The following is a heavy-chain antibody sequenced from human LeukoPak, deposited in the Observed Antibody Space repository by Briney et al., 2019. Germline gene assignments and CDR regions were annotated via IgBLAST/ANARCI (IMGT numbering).Heavy chain of an antibody. J-gene: IGHJ4*02. CDR3: AKEQAAAGKGYYFDY. Sequence: GGSLRLSCAAYGFTFSSYAMSWVRQAPGKGLEWESAISGSVGSTYYADSVKGRFTISRDNSKNTLYLQMNSLRAEDTAVYYCAKEQAAAGKGYYFDYWGQGTLVTVSS. V-gene: IGHV3-23*01. CDR2: ISGSVGST. CDR1: GFTFSSYA. D-gene: IGHD6-13*01.